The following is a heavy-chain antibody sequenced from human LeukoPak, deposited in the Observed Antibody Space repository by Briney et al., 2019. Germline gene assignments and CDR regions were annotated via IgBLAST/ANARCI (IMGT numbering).Heavy chain of an antibody. J-gene: IGHJ4*02. CDR3: AREAVAGAVDY. CDR1: GYTFTSYY. V-gene: IGHV1-46*01. D-gene: IGHD6-19*01. Sequence: ASVKVSCKASGYTFTSYYMHWVRQAPGQGLEWMGIINPSGGTTIYAQKFQGRVTMTRDMSTSTVYMELSSLKSEDTAVYYCAREAVAGAVDYWGQGTLVTVSS. CDR2: INPSGGTT.